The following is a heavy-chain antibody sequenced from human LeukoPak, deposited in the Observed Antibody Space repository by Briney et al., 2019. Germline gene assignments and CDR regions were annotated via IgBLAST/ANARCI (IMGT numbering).Heavy chain of an antibody. CDR2: INHSGST. CDR3: ARARRWRASSSWYVGYYFDY. CDR1: GGSFSGYY. J-gene: IGHJ4*02. Sequence: SETLSLTCAVYGGSFSGYYWSWIRQPPGKGLEWIGEINHSGSTNYNPSLKSRVTISVDTSKNQFSLKLSSVTAADMAVYYCARARRWRASSSWYVGYYFDYWGQGTLVTVSS. V-gene: IGHV4-34*01. D-gene: IGHD6-13*01.